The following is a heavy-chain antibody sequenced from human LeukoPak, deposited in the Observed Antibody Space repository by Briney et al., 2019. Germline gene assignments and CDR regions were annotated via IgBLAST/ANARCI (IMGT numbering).Heavy chain of an antibody. V-gene: IGHV4-4*07. CDR3: ARPASYCGGDCYHY. Sequence: SETLSLTCTVSGGSINGYYWSWIRQPAGKGLEWIGRIYTSGTTNYNPSLKSRVTISVDTSKNQFSLKLSSVTAADTAVYYCARPASYCGGDCYHYWGQGTLVTVSS. D-gene: IGHD2-21*02. CDR1: GGSINGYY. CDR2: IYTSGTT. J-gene: IGHJ4*02.